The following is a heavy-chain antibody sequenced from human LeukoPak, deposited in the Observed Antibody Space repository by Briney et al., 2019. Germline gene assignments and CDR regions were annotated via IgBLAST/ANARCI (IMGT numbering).Heavy chain of an antibody. CDR3: ASTHFPDGDYDPDAFGT. CDR2: INPSGGST. J-gene: IGHJ3*02. D-gene: IGHD4-17*01. CDR1: EYTFTSYY. Sequence: AASVKVSCKASEYTFTSYYMHWVRQAPGQGLEWMGIINPSGGSTSYAQKFQGRVTMTRDTSTSTVYMELSSLRSEDTAVYYCASTHFPDGDYDPDAFGTWGQGTMVTVSS. V-gene: IGHV1-46*01.